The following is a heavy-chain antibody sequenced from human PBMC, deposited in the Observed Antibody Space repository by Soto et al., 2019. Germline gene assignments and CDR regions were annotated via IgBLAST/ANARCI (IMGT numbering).Heavy chain of an antibody. CDR1: GFIFSDYY. CDR2: TRNRANSYTT. CDR3: VASGGDHRAFDY. V-gene: IGHV3-72*01. D-gene: IGHD2-21*01. J-gene: IGHJ4*02. Sequence: EVQLVESGGVLVQPGGSLRLSCAASGFIFSDYYMDWVRQAPGEGLEWVGRTRNRANSYTTEYAASVKGRFTVSKDDSQNSLYLQMNRLKSEDKAVYYCVASGGDHRAFDYWGQGTLVTVSS.